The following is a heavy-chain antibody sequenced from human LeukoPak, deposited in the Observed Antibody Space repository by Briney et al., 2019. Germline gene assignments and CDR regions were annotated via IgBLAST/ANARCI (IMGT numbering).Heavy chain of an antibody. CDR2: FSTSGSYI. CDR1: GFIVSDFD. Sequence: PGGSLRLSCAASGFIVSDFDMNWVRQAPGKGLEWVSYFSTSGSYIHYADSVKGRFTISRDAAKNPLYLQLGSLTVEDTAVYFCARGNYDFAYDPWGQGTLVTVSS. CDR3: ARGNYDFAYDP. J-gene: IGHJ5*02. D-gene: IGHD3-3*01. V-gene: IGHV3-21*01.